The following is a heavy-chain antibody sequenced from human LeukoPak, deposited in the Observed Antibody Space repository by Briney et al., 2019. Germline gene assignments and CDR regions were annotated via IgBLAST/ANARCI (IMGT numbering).Heavy chain of an antibody. V-gene: IGHV1-69*13. CDR2: IIPIFGTA. CDR1: GGTFSSYA. Sequence: GPSVKVSCKASGGTFSSYAISWVRQAPGQGLEWMGGIIPIFGTANYAQKFQGRVTITADESTSTAYMELGSLRSEDTAVYYCARDYGGGSFDYWGQGTLVTVSS. J-gene: IGHJ4*02. D-gene: IGHD5-24*01. CDR3: ARDYGGGSFDY.